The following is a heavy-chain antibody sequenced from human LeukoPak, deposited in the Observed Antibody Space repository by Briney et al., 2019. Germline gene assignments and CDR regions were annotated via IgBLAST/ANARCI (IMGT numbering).Heavy chain of an antibody. CDR1: GFTFSSYA. J-gene: IGHJ4*02. CDR2: ISGGGGST. V-gene: IGHV3-23*01. D-gene: IGHD3-22*01. CDR3: AKENWGYNWKYDSSGSGINY. Sequence: GGSLRLSCAASGFTFSSYAMSWVRQAPGKGLEWDSTISGGGGSTYYSDSVKGRFTISRDNSKNTPYLQMNSLRAEDTAIYYCAKENWGYNWKYDSSGSGINYWGQGTLVTFSS.